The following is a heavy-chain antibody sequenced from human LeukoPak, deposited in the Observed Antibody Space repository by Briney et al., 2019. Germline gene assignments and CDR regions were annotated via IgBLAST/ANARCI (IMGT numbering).Heavy chain of an antibody. CDR2: ISGSGGST. J-gene: IGHJ4*02. D-gene: IGHD4-23*01. CDR1: GFTFSSYA. CDR3: AKLRTTVVTPLNYFDY. V-gene: IGHV3-23*01. Sequence: PGGSLRLSCAASGFTFSSYAMSWVRQAPGKGLEWVPAISGSGGSTYYADSVKGRFTISRDNSKNTLYLQMNSLRAEDTAVYYCAKLRTTVVTPLNYFDYWGQGTLVTVSS.